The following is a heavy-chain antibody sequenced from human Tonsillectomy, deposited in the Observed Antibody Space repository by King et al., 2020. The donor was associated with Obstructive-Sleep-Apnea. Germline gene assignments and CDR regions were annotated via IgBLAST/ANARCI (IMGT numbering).Heavy chain of an antibody. CDR2: IWHDGSNE. J-gene: IGHJ4*02. CDR3: ANYFRSLGYYFGH. V-gene: IGHV3-33*06. D-gene: IGHD2/OR15-2a*01. Sequence: VQLVESGGGVVQPGRSLRLSCTASGFTFSNYGMHWVRQAPGKGLEWVADIWHDGSNEYYADSAKGRFTISRDNSKNTLYLQMNRLRGGDTAVYYCANYFRSLGYYFGHWGQRTLVTVSS. CDR1: GFTFSNYG.